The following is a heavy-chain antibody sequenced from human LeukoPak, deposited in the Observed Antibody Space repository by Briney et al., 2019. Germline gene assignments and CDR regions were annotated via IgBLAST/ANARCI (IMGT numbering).Heavy chain of an antibody. D-gene: IGHD1-7*01. CDR3: ARRHWNYTYYYYMDV. V-gene: IGHV4-34*01. CDR2: INHSGST. J-gene: IGHJ6*03. Sequence: SETLSLTCTVSGGSISSYYWSWIRQPPGKGLEWIGEINHSGSTNYNPSLKSRVTISVDTSKNQFSLKLSSVTAADTAVYYCARRHWNYTYYYYMDVWGKGTTVTVSS. CDR1: GGSISSYY.